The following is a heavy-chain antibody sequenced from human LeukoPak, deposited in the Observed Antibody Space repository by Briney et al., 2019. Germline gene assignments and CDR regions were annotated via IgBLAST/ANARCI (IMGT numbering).Heavy chain of an antibody. V-gene: IGHV3-7*01. D-gene: IGHD4-17*01. J-gene: IGHJ3*02. CDR2: IKKDGSVK. Sequence: GGSLRLSCAASGITFSSYWMSWVRQAPGKGLEWVANIKKDGSVKYYVDSVKGRFTISRDNAKNSLYLQMNSLRAEDTAVYYCAREGDSLRGLPWLKDAFDIWGQGTLVTVSS. CDR1: GITFSSYW. CDR3: AREGDSLRGLPWLKDAFDI.